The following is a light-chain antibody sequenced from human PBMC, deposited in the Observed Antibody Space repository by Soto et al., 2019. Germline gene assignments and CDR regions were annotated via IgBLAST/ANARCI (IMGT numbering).Light chain of an antibody. J-gene: IGKJ3*01. CDR1: QSVSSN. CDR3: QQYNNWPPWAF. V-gene: IGKV3-15*01. Sequence: EIVMTQSPATLSVSPGERATLSCRASQSVSSNLAWYQQKPGQAPRLLIYGASTRATGIPARFSGRGSGTEFTLTISSLQSEDFAVYYCQQYNNWPPWAFFGPGTKVDIK. CDR2: GAS.